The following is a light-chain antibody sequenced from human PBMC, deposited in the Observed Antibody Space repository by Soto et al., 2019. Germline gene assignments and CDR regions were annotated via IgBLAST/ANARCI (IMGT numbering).Light chain of an antibody. Sequence: EIVLTQSPATLSLSPGERATPSCRASQSVSSYLAWYQQKPGQAPRLLIYDASNRATGIPARFSGSGSGTDFTLTISSLEPEDFAVYYCQQSGAFGPGTKVDIK. CDR1: QSVSSY. J-gene: IGKJ3*01. V-gene: IGKV3-11*01. CDR2: DAS. CDR3: QQSGA.